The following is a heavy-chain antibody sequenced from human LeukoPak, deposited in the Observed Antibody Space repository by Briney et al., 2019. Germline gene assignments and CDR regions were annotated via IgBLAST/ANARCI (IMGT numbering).Heavy chain of an antibody. D-gene: IGHD2-15*01. CDR1: SGSMNNYY. V-gene: IGHV4-4*07. Sequence: PSETLSLTCTVSSGSMNNYYWSWIRQPAGKGLESIGRIYSSGSTNYNPSLESRVTMSVDTTKNQFSLKLSSVTAADTAVYYCARGVNCSGGSCYAYYYYYYMDVWGKGTTVTVSS. J-gene: IGHJ6*03. CDR3: ARGVNCSGGSCYAYYYYYYMDV. CDR2: IYSSGST.